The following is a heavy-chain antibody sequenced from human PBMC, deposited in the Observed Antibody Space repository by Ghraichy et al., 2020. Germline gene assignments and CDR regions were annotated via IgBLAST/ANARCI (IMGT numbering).Heavy chain of an antibody. Sequence: SDTLSLTCSVSGGSVTSDTDYWAWIRQFPGRGLQWIEHIYYRGTTFYNPSLKSRVTISVDTSNNQFSLDLNSLTAADTAQYYCARVRGDYFGLDVWGQGTTVTVSS. V-gene: IGHV4-31*03. CDR1: GGSVTSDTDY. J-gene: IGHJ6*02. CDR3: ARVRGDYFGLDV. CDR2: IYYRGTT.